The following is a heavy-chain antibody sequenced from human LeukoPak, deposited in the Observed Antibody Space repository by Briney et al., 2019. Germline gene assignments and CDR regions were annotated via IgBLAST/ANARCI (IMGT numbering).Heavy chain of an antibody. CDR1: GLDFRRSG. CDR2: IQNHGNDK. CDR3: AREGGVTVAGKFDS. Sequence: PGGSLRLSCVASGLDFRRSGMHWVRQAPGKGLEWVAFIQNHGNDKYYVDSPKGRFAISRDNSKNTVYLQMNSLRAEDTAVYYCAREGGVTVAGKFDSWGQGTLVTVSS. J-gene: IGHJ4*02. D-gene: IGHD6-19*01. V-gene: IGHV3-30*02.